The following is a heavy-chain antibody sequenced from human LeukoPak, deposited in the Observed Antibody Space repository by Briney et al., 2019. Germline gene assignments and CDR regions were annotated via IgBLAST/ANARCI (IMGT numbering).Heavy chain of an antibody. CDR1: GYSISSGYY. J-gene: IGHJ4*02. Sequence: SGTLSLTCAVSGYSISSGYYWGWIRQPPGKGLDWIGSIYHSGSTYYNPSLKSRVTISVDTSKNQFSLKLSSVTAADTAVYYCARDLVEMATNSVGYFDYWGQGTLVTVSS. D-gene: IGHD5-24*01. CDR2: IYHSGST. CDR3: ARDLVEMATNSVGYFDY. V-gene: IGHV4-38-2*01.